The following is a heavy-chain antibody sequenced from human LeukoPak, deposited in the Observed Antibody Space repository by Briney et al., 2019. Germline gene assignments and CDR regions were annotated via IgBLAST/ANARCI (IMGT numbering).Heavy chain of an antibody. Sequence: SETLSLTCAVYGGSFSGYYWSWIRQPPGKGLEWIGEINHSGSTNYNPSLKSRVTISVDTSKNQFSLKLSSVIAADTAVYYCARFDKRVIRGSWFDPWGQGTLVTVSS. CDR1: GGSFSGYY. CDR2: INHSGST. V-gene: IGHV4-34*01. CDR3: ARFDKRVIRGSWFDP. J-gene: IGHJ5*02. D-gene: IGHD2/OR15-2a*01.